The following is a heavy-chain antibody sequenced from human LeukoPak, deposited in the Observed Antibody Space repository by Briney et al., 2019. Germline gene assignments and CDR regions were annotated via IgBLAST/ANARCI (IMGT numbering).Heavy chain of an antibody. CDR1: GGSISSSGYY. CDR2: IYYSGST. D-gene: IGHD6-13*01. CDR3: ARGRAYSSSWYDY. J-gene: IGHJ4*02. Sequence: PSETLSLTCTVSGGSISSSGYYWGWIRQPPGKGLEWIGSIYYSGSTYYNPSLKSRVTISVDTSKNQFSLKLSSVTAADTAVYYCARGRAYSSSWYDYWGQGTLVTVSS. V-gene: IGHV4-39*07.